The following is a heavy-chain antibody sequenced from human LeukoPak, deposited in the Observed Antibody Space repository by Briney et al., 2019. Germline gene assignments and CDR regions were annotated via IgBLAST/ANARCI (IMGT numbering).Heavy chain of an antibody. J-gene: IGHJ4*02. Sequence: GGSLRLSCAASGFTFSSYAMSWVRQAPGKGLEWVSAISGSGGSTYFADSAKGRFTISRDNSKNTLYLQMNSLRAEDTAVYYCAKVPYSSNWYYFDYWGQGTLVTVSS. CDR3: AKVPYSSNWYYFDY. V-gene: IGHV3-23*01. CDR1: GFTFSSYA. CDR2: ISGSGGST. D-gene: IGHD6-13*01.